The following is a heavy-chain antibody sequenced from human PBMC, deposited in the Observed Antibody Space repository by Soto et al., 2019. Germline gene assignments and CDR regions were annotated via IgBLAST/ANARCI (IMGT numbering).Heavy chain of an antibody. CDR2: ISAYNGNT. CDR3: ASSGHYSSGWYGGYGMDV. V-gene: IGHV1-18*01. J-gene: IGHJ6*02. CDR1: GYTFTSYG. Sequence: QVQLVQSGAEVKKPGASVKVSCKASGYTFTSYGISWVRQAPGQGLEWMGWISAYNGNTNYAQKLQGRVTMTTDTYTSTAYMELRSLRSDDTAVYYCASSGHYSSGWYGGYGMDVWGQGTTVTVSS. D-gene: IGHD6-19*01.